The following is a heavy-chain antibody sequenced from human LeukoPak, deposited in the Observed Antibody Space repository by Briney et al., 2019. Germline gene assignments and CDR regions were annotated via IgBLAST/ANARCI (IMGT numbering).Heavy chain of an antibody. Sequence: PSQTLSLTCAVSGGSISSGGYSWSWIRQPPGKGLEWIGYIYHSGSTYYNPSLKSRVTISVDRSKNQFSLKLSSVTAADTAVYYCARGNYDLWSTYYFDYWGQGTLVTVSS. J-gene: IGHJ4*02. CDR2: IYHSGST. V-gene: IGHV4-30-2*01. CDR3: ARGNYDLWSTYYFDY. CDR1: GGSISSGGYS. D-gene: IGHD3-3*01.